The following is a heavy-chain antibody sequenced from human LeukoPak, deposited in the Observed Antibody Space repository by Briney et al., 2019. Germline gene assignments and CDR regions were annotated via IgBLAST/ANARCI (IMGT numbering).Heavy chain of an antibody. CDR3: ARRCGGRGFDS. CDR1: GGSFSGYY. D-gene: IGHD3-16*01. CDR2: INHSGST. J-gene: IGHJ4*02. V-gene: IGHV4-34*01. Sequence: SETLSLTCAVYGGSFSGYYWSWIRQPPGKGLEWIGEINHSGSTNYNPSLKSRVTISVDMSKNQFSLKLSSVTAADTAVYYCARRCGGRGFDSGGRGPLVTVSS.